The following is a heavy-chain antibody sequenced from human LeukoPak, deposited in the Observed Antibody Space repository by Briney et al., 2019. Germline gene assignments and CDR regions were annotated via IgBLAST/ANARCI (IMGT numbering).Heavy chain of an antibody. CDR3: ARGNYYGSGTYYYYYYMDV. D-gene: IGHD3-10*01. CDR2: ISGYNGNT. CDR1: GYTFTSYG. Sequence: ASVKVSCKASGYTFTSYGISWVRQAPGQGLEWMGWISGYNGNTNYAQKFQGRVTITADESTSTAYVELSSLRSEDTAVYYCARGNYYGSGTYYYYYYMDVWGKGTTVTISS. J-gene: IGHJ6*03. V-gene: IGHV1-18*01.